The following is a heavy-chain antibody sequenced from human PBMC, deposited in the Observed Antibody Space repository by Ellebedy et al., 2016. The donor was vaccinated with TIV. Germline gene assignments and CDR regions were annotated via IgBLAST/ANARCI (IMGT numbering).Heavy chain of an antibody. D-gene: IGHD3-9*01. Sequence: AASVKVSCKASGYTFTSYYMHWVRQAPGQGLEWMGIINPSGGSTSYAQKFQGRVTMTRDTSTSTVYMELSSLRSEDTAVYYCARDGIYDILTGYLVYWGQGTLVTVSS. CDR3: ARDGIYDILTGYLVY. CDR1: GYTFTSYY. V-gene: IGHV1-46*01. J-gene: IGHJ4*02. CDR2: INPSGGST.